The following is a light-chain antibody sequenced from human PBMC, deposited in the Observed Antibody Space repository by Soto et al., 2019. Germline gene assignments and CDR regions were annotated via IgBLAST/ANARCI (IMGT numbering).Light chain of an antibody. Sequence: DIQMTQSPSSLSASVGDRVTITCRASQGIRNDLGWYQQKPGKAPKRLIYAASSLQSGVPSRFRGSGSGTEMNLKNSKLQTEKFETYYCLQHNSLWTFGQGTKVEIK. CDR2: AAS. J-gene: IGKJ1*01. V-gene: IGKV1-17*02. CDR3: LQHNSLWT. CDR1: QGIRND.